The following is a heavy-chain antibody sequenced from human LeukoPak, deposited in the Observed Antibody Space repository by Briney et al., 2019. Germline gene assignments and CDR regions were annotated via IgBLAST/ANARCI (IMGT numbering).Heavy chain of an antibody. CDR3: ARHTPEVYDSSGYLLNDAFDI. CDR1: GGSLSSYY. J-gene: IGHJ3*02. CDR2: IYTSGST. D-gene: IGHD3-22*01. V-gene: IGHV4-4*07. Sequence: PSETLSLTCTVSGGSLSSYYWSWIRQPAGKGLEWIGRIYTSGSTNYNPSLKSRVTMSVDTSKNQFSLKLSSVTAADTAVYYCARHTPEVYDSSGYLLNDAFDIWGQGTMVTVSS.